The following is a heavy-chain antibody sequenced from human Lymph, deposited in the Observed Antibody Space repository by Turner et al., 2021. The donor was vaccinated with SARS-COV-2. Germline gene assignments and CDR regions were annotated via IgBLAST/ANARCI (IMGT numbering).Heavy chain of an antibody. V-gene: IGHV1-2*02. J-gene: IGHJ3*01. CDR3: ARGGLYYYDSSAYYGDAFDF. D-gene: IGHD3-22*01. CDR2: INPDSGGT. Sequence: QVQLVQSGAEVKEPGASVKFPCKASGYTFTGYYMHWVRQAPGQGLEWMGWINPDSGGTNYAQNFQDRVTMTRDTSISTAYMELSRLRSDDTAVYYCARGGLYYYDSSAYYGDAFDFWGQGTMVTVSS. CDR1: GYTFTGYY.